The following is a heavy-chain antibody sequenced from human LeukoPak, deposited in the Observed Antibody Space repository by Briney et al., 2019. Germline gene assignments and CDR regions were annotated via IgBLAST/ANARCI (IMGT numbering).Heavy chain of an antibody. CDR2: ISGSGGSI. V-gene: IGHV3-23*01. CDR1: GFTFSNYA. CDR3: AKSASRYYFDY. Sequence: GGSLRLSCAASGFTFSNYALTWVRQAPGKGLEWVSIISGSGGSIYYADSVRGRFTISRDNSKNTLYLQVNSLRAEDTAVYYCAKSASRYYFDYWGQGTLVSVSS. J-gene: IGHJ4*02.